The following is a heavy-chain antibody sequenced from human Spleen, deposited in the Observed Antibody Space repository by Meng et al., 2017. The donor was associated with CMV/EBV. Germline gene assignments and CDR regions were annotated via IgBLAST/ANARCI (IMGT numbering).Heavy chain of an antibody. D-gene: IGHD3-3*01. V-gene: IGHV3-21*01. CDR3: ARDSSYDFY. Sequence: GESLKISCAASGFTFSTYAIHWVRQAPGKGLEWVSSISSGSAYMNYADSVKGRFTISRDNSRNSLYLQMNNLRVEDTAVYYCARDSSYDFYWGQGTLVTVSS. J-gene: IGHJ4*02. CDR2: ISSGSAYM. CDR1: GFTFSTYA.